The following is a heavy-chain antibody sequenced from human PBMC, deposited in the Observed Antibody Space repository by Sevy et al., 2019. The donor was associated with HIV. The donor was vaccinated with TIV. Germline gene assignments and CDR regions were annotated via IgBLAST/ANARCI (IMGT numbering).Heavy chain of an antibody. V-gene: IGHV3-74*01. CDR2: INSDGSST. CDR3: ARGPYYLDTNTYFFMNY. D-gene: IGHD3-22*01. J-gene: IGHJ4*02. Sequence: GGSLRLSCAGSGFTFSNYWMHWVRQAPGKGLVWVSRINSDGSSTSYACSVTGRFTVSRDNAKNTSYLQMNSLRAEDTAVYYFARGPYYLDTNTYFFMNYWGQGTLVTVSS. CDR1: GFTFSNYW.